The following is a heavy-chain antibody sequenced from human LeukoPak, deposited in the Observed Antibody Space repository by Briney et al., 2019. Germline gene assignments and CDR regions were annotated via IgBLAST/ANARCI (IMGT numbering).Heavy chain of an antibody. CDR3: ARDILWQRYGSGMP. CDR2: INPNSGGT. J-gene: IGHJ5*02. V-gene: IGHV1-2*02. Sequence: GASVKVSCKASGYTFTGYYMHWVRQAPGQGLEWMGWINPNSGGTNYAQKFQGRVTMTRDTSISTAYMELSRLRSDDTAVYYYARDILWQRYGSGMPWGQGTLVTVSS. D-gene: IGHD3-10*01. CDR1: GYTFTGYY.